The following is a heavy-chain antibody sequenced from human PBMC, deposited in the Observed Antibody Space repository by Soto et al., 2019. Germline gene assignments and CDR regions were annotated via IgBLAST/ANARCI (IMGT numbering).Heavy chain of an antibody. D-gene: IGHD3-3*01. J-gene: IGHJ6*02. Sequence: ASVKVSCKASVYTFTNSGINWVRQAPGQGLEWMGWISTDNGNTNYAQHLRGRVSMTTDTSTSTAYMVLRSLRSDDTAVYYCARDQGITTFGVYSMYYYGMDVWGQGTTVTVSS. V-gene: IGHV1-18*01. CDR1: VYTFTNSG. CDR3: ARDQGITTFGVYSMYYYGMDV. CDR2: ISTDNGNT.